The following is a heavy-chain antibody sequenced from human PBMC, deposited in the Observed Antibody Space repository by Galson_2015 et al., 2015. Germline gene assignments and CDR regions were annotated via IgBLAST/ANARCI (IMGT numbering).Heavy chain of an antibody. V-gene: IGHV3-48*02. J-gene: IGHJ4*02. CDR1: GFTFSSYS. CDR2: IKSNSDTI. Sequence: SLRLSCAASGFTFSSYSMNWVRQAPGKGLEWISYIKSNSDTIYHADSVKGRFTISRDNAKNLLYFQMNSLRDEDTAVYYCARGDYSRTGLEYWGQGTLVTVSS. D-gene: IGHD3-10*01. CDR3: ARGDYSRTGLEY.